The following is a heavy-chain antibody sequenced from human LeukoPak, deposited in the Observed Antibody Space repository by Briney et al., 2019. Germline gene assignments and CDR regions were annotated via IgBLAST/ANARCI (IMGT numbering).Heavy chain of an antibody. CDR2: ISGSGGST. CDR3: AKALDIVVVPAAIPISFDY. D-gene: IGHD2-2*02. Sequence: GGSLRLSCAASGFTFSSYAMSWVRQAPGKGLEWVSAISGSGGSTYYAGSVKGRFTISRDNSKNTLYLQMNSLRAEDTAVYYCAKALDIVVVPAAIPISFDYWGQGTLVTVSS. CDR1: GFTFSSYA. J-gene: IGHJ4*02. V-gene: IGHV3-23*01.